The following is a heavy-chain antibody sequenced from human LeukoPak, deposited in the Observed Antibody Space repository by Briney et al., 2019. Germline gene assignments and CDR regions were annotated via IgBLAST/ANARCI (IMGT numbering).Heavy chain of an antibody. Sequence: SETLSLTSTVSGGSISSGDYYWSWIRQPPGKGLEWIGYIYYSGSTYYNPSLKSRVTISVDTSKNQFSLKLSSVTAADTAVYYCARAPNYDFWSGYLNWFDPWGQGTLVTVSS. V-gene: IGHV4-30-4*08. J-gene: IGHJ5*02. CDR2: IYYSGST. CDR1: GGSISSGDYY. D-gene: IGHD3-3*01. CDR3: ARAPNYDFWSGYLNWFDP.